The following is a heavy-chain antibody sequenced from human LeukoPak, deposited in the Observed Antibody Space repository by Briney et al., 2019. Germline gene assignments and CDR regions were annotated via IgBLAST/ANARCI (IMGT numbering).Heavy chain of an antibody. Sequence: GASVKVSCKASGYTFTSYDINWVRQATGQGLEWMGWMNPNSGNTGYAQKFQGRVTITRNTSISTAYMELSSLRSDDTAGYYCARGPLGYCSSTSCLFLDPWGQGTLVTVSS. J-gene: IGHJ5*02. CDR1: GYTFTSYD. CDR2: MNPNSGNT. D-gene: IGHD2-2*01. CDR3: ARGPLGYCSSTSCLFLDP. V-gene: IGHV1-8*03.